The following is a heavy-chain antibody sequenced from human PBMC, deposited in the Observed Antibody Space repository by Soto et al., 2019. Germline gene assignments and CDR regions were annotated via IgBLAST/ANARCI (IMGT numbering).Heavy chain of an antibody. CDR3: TTDSIYGDYDTTGDYYYGMDV. CDR2: IKSKTDGGTT. CDR1: GFTFSNAW. D-gene: IGHD4-17*01. Sequence: PGGSLRLSCAASGFTFSNAWMSWVRQAPGKGLEWVGRIKSKTDGGTTDYAAPVKGRFTISRDDSKNTLYLQMNSLKTEDTAVYYCTTDSIYGDYDTTGDYYYGMDVWGQGTTVTVSS. V-gene: IGHV3-15*01. J-gene: IGHJ6*02.